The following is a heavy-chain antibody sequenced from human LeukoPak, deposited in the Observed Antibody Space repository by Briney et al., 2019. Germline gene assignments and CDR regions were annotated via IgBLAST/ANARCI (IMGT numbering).Heavy chain of an antibody. Sequence: GGSLRLSCAASGFTFSYYGMHWVRQAPGKGLEWVAVIWNDGNRQYYADSVKGRFTISRDNSKNTLYLQMNSLRAEDTAVYYCARDSSGWFGYWGQGTLVTVSS. CDR3: ARDSSGWFGY. D-gene: IGHD6-19*01. V-gene: IGHV3-33*01. J-gene: IGHJ5*01. CDR2: IWNDGNRQ. CDR1: GFTFSYYG.